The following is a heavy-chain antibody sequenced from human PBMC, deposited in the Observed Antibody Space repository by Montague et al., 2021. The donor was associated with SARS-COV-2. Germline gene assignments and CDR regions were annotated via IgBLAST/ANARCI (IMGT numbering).Heavy chain of an antibody. D-gene: IGHD2-2*01. CDR1: GGSISSYY. CDR3: AREGRGYCSSTSCQSAFDI. Sequence: SETLSLTCTVSGGSISSYYWSWIRQPPGKGLEWIGYMYYSGNTNYNPSLKSRVTISVDTSKNQFSLKLSPMTAADTAVYYCAREGRGYCSSTSCQSAFDIWGQGTMVTVSS. CDR2: MYYSGNT. V-gene: IGHV4-59*01. J-gene: IGHJ3*02.